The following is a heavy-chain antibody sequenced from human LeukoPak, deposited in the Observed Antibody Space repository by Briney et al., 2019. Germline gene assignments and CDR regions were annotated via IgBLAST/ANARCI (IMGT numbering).Heavy chain of an antibody. CDR3: AREGGPYRPLDY. V-gene: IGHV4-4*02. CDR1: GGSITSTNY. Sequence: SGTLSLTCGVSGGSITSTNYWTWVRRPPGKGLEWIGEVNLQGSTNYNPSLMGRVAISVDMSENHISLQLTSVTAADTAVYYCAREGGPYRPLDYSGQGTLVTVSS. J-gene: IGHJ4*02. CDR2: VNLQGST.